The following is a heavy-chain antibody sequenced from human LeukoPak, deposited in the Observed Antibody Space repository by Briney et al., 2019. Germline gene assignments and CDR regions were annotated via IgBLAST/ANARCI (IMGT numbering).Heavy chain of an antibody. D-gene: IGHD2-2*01. V-gene: IGHV4-31*03. CDR1: GGSINSGGYY. Sequence: SETLSLTCTVSGGSINSGGYYWSWIRQHPGKGLEWIGYIYNSGTTYYNPSLESRVTISVDTSKNQFSLKLTSVTAADTAVYYCASPEPAYSSIFTAFDIWGQGTMVTVSS. CDR2: IYNSGTT. CDR3: ASPEPAYSSIFTAFDI. J-gene: IGHJ3*02.